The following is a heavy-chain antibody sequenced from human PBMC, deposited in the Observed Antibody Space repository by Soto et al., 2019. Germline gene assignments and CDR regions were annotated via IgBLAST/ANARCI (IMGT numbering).Heavy chain of an antibody. Sequence: GSLRLSCAVSGFSFSIYSFNWVRQTPGKGLEWVSYISDSGGTIFYADSVRGRFTISRDDAKNSLFLQMNSLRDDDSALYYCARASGWYPSDAFDIWGQGTLVTVSS. D-gene: IGHD6-19*01. CDR2: ISDSGGTI. CDR1: GFSFSIYS. V-gene: IGHV3-48*02. J-gene: IGHJ3*02. CDR3: ARASGWYPSDAFDI.